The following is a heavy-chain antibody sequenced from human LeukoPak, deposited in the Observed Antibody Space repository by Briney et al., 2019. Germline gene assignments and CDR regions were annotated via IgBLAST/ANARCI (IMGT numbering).Heavy chain of an antibody. V-gene: IGHV5-51*01. CDR2: IYPGDSDT. Sequence: GESLKISCKGSGYSFTSYWIGWVRQMPGKGLEWMGIIYPGDSDTRYSPSFQGQVTISADKSISTAYLQWSSLKASDTAMYYCSRPSGSYYGFVVLDAFDICGQGTMVTVSS. CDR1: GYSFTSYW. J-gene: IGHJ3*02. CDR3: SRPSGSYYGFVVLDAFDI. D-gene: IGHD1-26*01.